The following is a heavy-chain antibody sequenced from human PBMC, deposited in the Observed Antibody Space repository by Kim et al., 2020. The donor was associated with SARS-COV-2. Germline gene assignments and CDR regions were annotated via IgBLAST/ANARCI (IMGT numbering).Heavy chain of an antibody. CDR2: IIGGGGNT. CDR1: GFTFSNYA. D-gene: IGHD2-21*02. V-gene: IGHV3-23*01. CDR3: ARGGLTTAFDS. Sequence: GGSLRLSCAASGFTFSNYAVTWLRQAPGKGPECVSIIGGGGNTHYAGSVMGRFTISTDSSRNTVFLQMNSLRADDTAVYYCARGGLTTAFDSWGQGTLVT. J-gene: IGHJ5*01.